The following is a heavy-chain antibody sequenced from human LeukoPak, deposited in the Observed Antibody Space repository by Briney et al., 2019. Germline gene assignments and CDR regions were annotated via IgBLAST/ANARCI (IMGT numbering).Heavy chain of an antibody. CDR2: IIPIFGTA. V-gene: IGHV1-69*05. Sequence: SVKVSCKASGGTFSSYAISWVRQAPGQGFEWMGRIIPIFGTANYAQKFQGRVTITTDESTSTAYMELSSLRSEDTAVYYCANAGKYYYDSSGPWGQGTLVTVSS. J-gene: IGHJ5*02. CDR3: ANAGKYYYDSSGP. CDR1: GGTFSSYA. D-gene: IGHD3-22*01.